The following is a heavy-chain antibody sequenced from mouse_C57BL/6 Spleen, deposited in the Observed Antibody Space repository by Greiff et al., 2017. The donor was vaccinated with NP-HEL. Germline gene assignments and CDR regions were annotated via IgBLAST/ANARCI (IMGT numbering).Heavy chain of an antibody. V-gene: IGHV1-82*01. Sequence: QVQLQQSGPELVKPGASVKISCKASGYAFSSSWMNWVKQRPGKGLEWIGRIYPGDGDTNYNGKFKGKATLTADKSSSTAYMQLSSLSSEDSAVYFCAREENYYGSRDYWGEGTTLTVSS. CDR1: GYAFSSSW. J-gene: IGHJ2*01. CDR3: AREENYYGSRDY. CDR2: IYPGDGDT. D-gene: IGHD1-1*01.